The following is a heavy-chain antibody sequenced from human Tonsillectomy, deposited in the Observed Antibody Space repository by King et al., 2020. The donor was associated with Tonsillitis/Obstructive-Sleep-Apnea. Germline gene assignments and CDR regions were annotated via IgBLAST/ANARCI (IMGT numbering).Heavy chain of an antibody. J-gene: IGHJ4*02. CDR2: INPNSGGT. V-gene: IGHV1-2*02. CDR1: GYTFTGYY. Sequence: VQLVESGAEVKKPGASVKVSCKASGYTFTGYYMHWVRQAPGQGLEWMGWINPNSGGTNYAQKFQGRVNMTRDTSNSTAYMEMSRLRSDDTAVYYCARDQQCFYGDLDYWGQGPLVTVSS. CDR3: ARDQQCFYGDLDY. D-gene: IGHD4-17*01.